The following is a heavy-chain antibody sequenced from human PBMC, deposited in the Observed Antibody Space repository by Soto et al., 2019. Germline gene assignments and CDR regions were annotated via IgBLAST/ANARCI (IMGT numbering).Heavy chain of an antibody. D-gene: IGHD2-21*01. V-gene: IGHV4-59*01. Sequence: PSETLSLTCTVSGGSISNFYWSWVRQPPGKGLEWIGYIYGSGNTNYNPSLKSRVSISLGTSKKQLSLKLTSVTAADTAVYFCARAPMVITRSYFDLWGQGTPVTVSS. CDR2: IYGSGNT. CDR3: ARAPMVITRSYFDL. J-gene: IGHJ4*02. CDR1: GGSISNFY.